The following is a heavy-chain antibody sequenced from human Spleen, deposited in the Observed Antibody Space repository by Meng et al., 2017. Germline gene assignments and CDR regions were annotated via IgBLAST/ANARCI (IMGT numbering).Heavy chain of an antibody. D-gene: IGHD1-1*01. Sequence: ASVKVSCKASGYTFTSYGISWVRQAPGQGLEWMGWISAYNGNTNYAQKSQGRVTMTTDTSTSTAYMELRSLRSDDTAVDYCAEATTDLRNSFDIWGQGTMVTVSS. J-gene: IGHJ3*02. CDR1: GYTFTSYG. CDR2: ISAYNGNT. V-gene: IGHV1-18*01. CDR3: AEATTDLRNSFDI.